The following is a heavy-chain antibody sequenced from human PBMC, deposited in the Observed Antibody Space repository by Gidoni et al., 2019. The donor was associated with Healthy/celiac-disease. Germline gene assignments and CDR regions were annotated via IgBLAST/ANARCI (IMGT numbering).Heavy chain of an antibody. J-gene: IGHJ4*02. CDR2: INAGNGNT. CDR3: ARALLPYCTNGVCYPGNY. D-gene: IGHD2-8*01. CDR1: GYTLTSYA. V-gene: IGHV1-3*01. Sequence: QVQLVQSGAEVKKPGASVKVSCKASGYTLTSYAMHWVRQAPGQRLEWMGWINAGNGNTKYSQKFPGRVTIPRDTSASTAYMELISLRSEDTAVYYCARALLPYCTNGVCYPGNYWGQGTLVTVSS.